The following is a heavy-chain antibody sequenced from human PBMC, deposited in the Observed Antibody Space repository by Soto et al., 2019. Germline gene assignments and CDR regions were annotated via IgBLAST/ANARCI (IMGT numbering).Heavy chain of an antibody. J-gene: IGHJ4*02. CDR1: GFTFSRFE. V-gene: IGHV3-48*03. CDR3: TRAAWFPYLSFY. Sequence: GGSLRLSCAGSGFTFSRFELHLGLQAPGKVLELISYISSSGSTAYYASSVEGRFTISRDNANNSVYLQMDSLRAEDTALYYCTRAAWFPYLSFYWGQGALVTVSS. CDR2: ISSSGSTA. D-gene: IGHD3-10*01.